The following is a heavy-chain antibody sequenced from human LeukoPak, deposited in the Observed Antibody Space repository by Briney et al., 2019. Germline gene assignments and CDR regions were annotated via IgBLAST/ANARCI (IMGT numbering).Heavy chain of an antibody. V-gene: IGHV1-2*02. CDR3: TRAPRGDYDDGAFDI. Sequence: EASVKVSCKASGYSFTGYYIHWVRQAPGQGLEWIGWINPNSGGTYYAQKFQGRVTMSRDTSISTAYMELSWLRYDDTAVYYCTRAPRGDYDDGAFDIWGQGTMVTVSS. CDR1: GYSFTGYY. CDR2: INPNSGGT. D-gene: IGHD4-17*01. J-gene: IGHJ3*02.